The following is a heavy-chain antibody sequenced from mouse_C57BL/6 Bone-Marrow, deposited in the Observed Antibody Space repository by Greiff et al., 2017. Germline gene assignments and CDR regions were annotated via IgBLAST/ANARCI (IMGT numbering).Heavy chain of an antibody. D-gene: IGHD2-4*01. Sequence: VQLQEPGAELARPGASVKLSCKASGYTFTSYGISWVKQRPGQGLEWIGEIYPINGNTYYNEKFKGKATLTADKSSSTAYMELRSLTSEDSAVFFCARDYIFDYWGQGTTLTVSS. V-gene: IGHV1-81*01. J-gene: IGHJ2*01. CDR1: GYTFTSYG. CDR3: ARDYIFDY. CDR2: IYPINGNT.